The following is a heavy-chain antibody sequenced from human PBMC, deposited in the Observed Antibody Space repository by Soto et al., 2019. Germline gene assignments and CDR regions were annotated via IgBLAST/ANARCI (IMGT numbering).Heavy chain of an antibody. CDR1: GGSISSYY. J-gene: IGHJ5*02. V-gene: IGHV4-59*01. CDR2: IYYSGST. Sequence: PSETLSLTCTVAGGSISSYYWSWIRPPPGKGLEWIGYIYYSGSTNYNPSLKSRVTISVDTSKNQCSLKLSSVTAADTAVYYCARDSNWFDPWGQGTLVTVSS. CDR3: ARDSNWFDP.